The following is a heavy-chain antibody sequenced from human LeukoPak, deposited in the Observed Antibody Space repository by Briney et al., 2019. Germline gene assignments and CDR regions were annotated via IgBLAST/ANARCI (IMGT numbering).Heavy chain of an antibody. J-gene: IGHJ4*02. CDR3: AREEGYCSGGNCYSVHV. CDR1: GYTFTGYY. V-gene: IGHV1-2*02. Sequence: ASVKVSCKASGYTFTGYYMDWVRRAPGQGLEWMGWVNPNSGGTNYAQKFQGRVTMTRDTSISTAYMELGRLRSDDTAVYYCAREEGYCSGGNCYSVHVWGQGTLVTVSS. D-gene: IGHD2-15*01. CDR2: VNPNSGGT.